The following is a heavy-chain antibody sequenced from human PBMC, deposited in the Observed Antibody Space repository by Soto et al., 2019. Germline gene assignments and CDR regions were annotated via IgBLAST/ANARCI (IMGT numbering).Heavy chain of an antibody. J-gene: IGHJ4*02. CDR3: ARVNRIFPTNPFDY. CDR1: GYTFTSYA. CDR2: INAGNGNT. Sequence: QVQLVQSGAEVKKPGASVKVSCKASGYTFTSYAMQWVRQAPGQRLEWMGWINAGNGNTKYSQKFQGRVTITRDTSASTAYMELSSLRSEDTAVYYCARVNRIFPTNPFDYWGQGTLVTVSS. V-gene: IGHV1-3*01. D-gene: IGHD5-12*01.